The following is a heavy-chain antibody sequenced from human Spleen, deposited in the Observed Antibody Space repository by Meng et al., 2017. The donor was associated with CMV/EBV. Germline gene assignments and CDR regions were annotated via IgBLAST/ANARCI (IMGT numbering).Heavy chain of an antibody. CDR2: IIPIFGTA. V-gene: IGHV1-69*12. D-gene: IGHD1-26*01. J-gene: IGHJ4*02. CDR3: ARSHEWELLSFDY. CDR1: GGTFSSYA. Sequence: QVQLVQSGAAVKKPGSSVMVSCKASGGTFSSYAISWVRQAPGQGLEWMGGIIPIFGTANYAQKFQGRVTITADESTSTAYMELSSLRSEDTAVYYCARSHEWELLSFDYWGQGTMVTVSS.